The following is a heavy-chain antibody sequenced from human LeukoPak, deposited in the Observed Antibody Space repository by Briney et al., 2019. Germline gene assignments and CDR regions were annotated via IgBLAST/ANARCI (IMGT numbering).Heavy chain of an antibody. CDR1: GGSIRSHY. Sequence: SETLSLTCNVSGGSIRSHYWSWIRQHPGKGLEWIGYIYYSGSTNYNPSLKSRVTISVDTSKNQFSLKLSSVTAADTAVYYCAREHDFWSGTPPPNWFDPWGQGTLVTVSS. CDR3: AREHDFWSGTPPPNWFDP. V-gene: IGHV4-59*11. J-gene: IGHJ5*02. D-gene: IGHD3-3*01. CDR2: IYYSGST.